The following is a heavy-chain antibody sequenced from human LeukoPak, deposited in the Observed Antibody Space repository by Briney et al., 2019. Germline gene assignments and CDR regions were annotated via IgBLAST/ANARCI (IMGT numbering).Heavy chain of an antibody. J-gene: IGHJ4*02. V-gene: IGHV3-23*01. D-gene: IGHD3-22*01. CDR3: AKSLGPPPADGFDSSGYLDY. CDR2: ISGSGGST. CDR1: GFTFSSYA. Sequence: GASVRLSCAASGFTFSSYAMSWVRQAPGKGLEWVSAISGSGGSTYYADSVKGRFTISRDNSKNTLYLQMNSLRAEDTAVYYCAKSLGPPPADGFDSSGYLDYWGQGTLVTVSS.